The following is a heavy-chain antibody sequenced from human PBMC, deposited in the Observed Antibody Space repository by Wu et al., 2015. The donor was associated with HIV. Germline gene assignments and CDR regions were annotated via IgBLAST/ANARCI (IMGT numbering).Heavy chain of an antibody. J-gene: IGHJ1*01. V-gene: IGHV1-8*02. D-gene: IGHD3-10*01. CDR1: GYRFTSFN. CDR2: MDPKSGSA. CDR3: ARVESSLLPRQLLEYFQH. Sequence: QVQLVQSGTVVQKPGTSVRVSCRVSGYRFTSFNINWIRQVHGRGLEWLGWMDPKSGSAAFGRNFQGRVSMTRNNSISTAYMELSRVTSDDTAIYYCARVESSLLPRQLLEYFQHWGQGTRVVVSS.